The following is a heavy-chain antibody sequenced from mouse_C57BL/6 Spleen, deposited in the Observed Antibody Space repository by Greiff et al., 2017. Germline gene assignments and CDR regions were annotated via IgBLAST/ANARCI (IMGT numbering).Heavy chain of an antibody. Sequence: ESGPGLVKPSQSLSLTCSVTGYSITSGYYWNWIRQFPGNKLEWMGYISYDGSNNYNPSLKNRISITRDTSKNQFFLKLNSVTTEDTATYYCARGNLRVRGDYWGQGTSVTVSS. D-gene: IGHD3-2*02. CDR3: ARGNLRVRGDY. J-gene: IGHJ4*01. CDR2: ISYDGSN. CDR1: GYSITSGYY. V-gene: IGHV3-6*01.